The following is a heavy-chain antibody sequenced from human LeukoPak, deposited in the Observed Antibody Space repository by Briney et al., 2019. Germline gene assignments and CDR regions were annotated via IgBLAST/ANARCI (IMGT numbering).Heavy chain of an antibody. CDR2: IYIDGTDA. Sequence: GGSLRLSCAASGLSFSNFWMHWVRHPPGKGLVLVSRIYIDGTDATYAHSVRGLFISSRNNFKNTLVLEMYSLRVEDTGVYYCARSGGGYFDYWGQGDMGTVSS. CDR1: GLSFSNFW. D-gene: IGHD3-16*01. CDR3: ARSGGGYFDY. V-gene: IGHV3-74*03. J-gene: IGHJ4*02.